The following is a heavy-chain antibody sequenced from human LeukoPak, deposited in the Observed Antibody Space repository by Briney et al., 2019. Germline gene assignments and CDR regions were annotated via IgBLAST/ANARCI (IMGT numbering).Heavy chain of an antibody. Sequence: GGSLRLSCVASGFTFTDYFMSWVRQAPGKGLEWVASIKHNGGEKYYVDSVKGRFTISRDNAKNSLYLEMSSLRVEDTAVYYCARGGSTYGAVSVSWGQGTPVTVSS. D-gene: IGHD5-18*01. J-gene: IGHJ5*02. CDR3: ARGGSTYGAVSVS. V-gene: IGHV3-7*01. CDR1: GFTFTDYF. CDR2: IKHNGGEK.